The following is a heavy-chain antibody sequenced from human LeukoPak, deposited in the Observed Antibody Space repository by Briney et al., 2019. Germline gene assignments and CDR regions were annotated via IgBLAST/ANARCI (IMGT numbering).Heavy chain of an antibody. CDR2: IRYDGSNK. CDR1: GFTFSSYG. CDR3: AKDYDSD. D-gene: IGHD3-22*01. J-gene: IGHJ1*01. Sequence: GRSLRLSCAASGFTFSSYGMYWVHQAPGKGLEWVAFIRYDGSNKYYADSVKGRFTISRDNSKNTLYLQMNSLRAEDTAVYYCAKDYDSDWGQGTLVTVSS. V-gene: IGHV3-30*02.